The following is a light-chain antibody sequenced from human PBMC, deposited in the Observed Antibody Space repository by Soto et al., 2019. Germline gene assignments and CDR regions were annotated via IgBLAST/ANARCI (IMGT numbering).Light chain of an antibody. CDR3: QQANSFPLT. Sequence: DIQMTQSPSSVSASGGDRVSITCRASQGISNWLAWYQQKPWRAPKLLIYTGSSLQSGVPSRFSGTGSGTDFTLTISSLQPEDVATYYCQQANSFPLTFGGGTKVEIK. CDR1: QGISNW. J-gene: IGKJ4*01. V-gene: IGKV1-12*01. CDR2: TGS.